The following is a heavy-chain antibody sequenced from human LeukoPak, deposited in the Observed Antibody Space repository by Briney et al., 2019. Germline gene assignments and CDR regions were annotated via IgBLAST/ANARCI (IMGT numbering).Heavy chain of an antibody. V-gene: IGHV3-23*01. Sequence: GGSLRLSCAASGFTFSSYAMSWVRQAPVKGLEWVSAISGSGGSTYYADSVKGRFTISRDNSKNTPYLQMNSLRAEDTAVYYCAKDLRGEYFQHWGQGTLVTVSS. CDR2: ISGSGGST. CDR1: GFTFSSYA. J-gene: IGHJ1*01. CDR3: AKDLRGEYFQH. D-gene: IGHD3-10*01.